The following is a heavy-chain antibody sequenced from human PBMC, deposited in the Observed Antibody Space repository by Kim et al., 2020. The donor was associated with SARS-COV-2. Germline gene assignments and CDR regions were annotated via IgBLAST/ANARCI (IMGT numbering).Heavy chain of an antibody. V-gene: IGHV1-2*02. CDR2: IDPISGGT. CDR1: GYTFTGYY. Sequence: ASVKVSCKTSGYTFTGYYMHWVRQAPGQGLEWMGGIDPISGGTRYSQKFQGRVTVTRDTSISTAYMELSGLRSDDTAVYYCSKSRAFDYWGQGTLVTVSS. J-gene: IGHJ4*02. CDR3: SKSRAFDY. D-gene: IGHD1-26*01.